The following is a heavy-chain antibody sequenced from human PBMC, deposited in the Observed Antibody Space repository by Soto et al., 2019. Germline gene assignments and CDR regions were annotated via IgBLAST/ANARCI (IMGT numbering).Heavy chain of an antibody. CDR1: GDSISSYY. V-gene: IGHV4-59*12. CDR3: ARGLITGSQYSGGWYYFDS. J-gene: IGHJ4*02. Sequence: SETLSLSCTVSGDSISSYYWNWVRQSPGKELEWIGYVSFRGTTSYNPSLESRVTISVDTSKNQFSLELSSVTAADTAVYYCARGLITGSQYSGGWYYFDSWGQGTQVTVSS. CDR2: VSFRGTT. D-gene: IGHD1-26*01.